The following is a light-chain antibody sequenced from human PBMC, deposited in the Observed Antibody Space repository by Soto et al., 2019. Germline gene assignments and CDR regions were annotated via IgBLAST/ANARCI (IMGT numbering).Light chain of an antibody. Sequence: VMSQSPATLSLSPGERATLSCRASQSVSSYLAWYQQKPGQAPRLLIYDASNRATGIPARFSGSGSGTDFTLTISSLEPEDFAVYYCQQRTSWPPWTFGQGTKVAIK. CDR3: QQRTSWPPWT. CDR2: DAS. J-gene: IGKJ1*01. V-gene: IGKV3-11*01. CDR1: QSVSSY.